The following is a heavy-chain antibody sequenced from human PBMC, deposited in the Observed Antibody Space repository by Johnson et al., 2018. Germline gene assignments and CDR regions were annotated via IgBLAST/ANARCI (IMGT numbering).Heavy chain of an antibody. V-gene: IGHV1-69*01. Sequence: VQLVESGAEVKKPVSSVKVSCKTSGGTFSSYAIRWVRQAPGQGLEWLGGIIPMFGTTNYAQKYRGRVTITADESTSTDYMELSRLRSEETAVYYCARGYGGSNAYYGLGAFDVWGQGTMVTVSS. CDR2: IIPMFGTT. CDR3: ARGYGGSNAYYGLGAFDV. CDR1: GGTFSSYA. D-gene: IGHD3-16*01. J-gene: IGHJ3*01.